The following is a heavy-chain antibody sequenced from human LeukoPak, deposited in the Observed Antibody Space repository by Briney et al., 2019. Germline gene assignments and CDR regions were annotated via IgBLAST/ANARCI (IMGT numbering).Heavy chain of an antibody. CDR2: IIPILGII. J-gene: IGHJ2*01. CDR3: AGPLKSIAARYFDL. CDR1: GGTFSSYA. D-gene: IGHD6-6*01. V-gene: IGHV1-69*04. Sequence: GASVKVSCKASGGTFSSYAISWVRRAPGQGLEWMGRIIPILGIINYAQKFQGRVTITADKSTSTAYMELSSLRSEDTAVYYCAGPLKSIAARYFDLWGRGTLVTVPS.